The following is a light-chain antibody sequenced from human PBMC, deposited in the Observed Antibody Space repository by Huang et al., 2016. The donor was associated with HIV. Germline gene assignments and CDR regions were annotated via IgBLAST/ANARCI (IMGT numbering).Light chain of an antibody. J-gene: IGKJ2*01. CDR3: QQSHSIPHT. V-gene: IGKV1-39*01. Sequence: DIQITQSHSSLSASVWDRVTITCRTSDNLDNSLNWYHQKSGAAPVLLIYGASNRQTGVSSRFSGGGSGTDFTLTITNLRPEDFATYYCQQSHSIPHTFGQGTRLE. CDR2: GAS. CDR1: DNLDNS.